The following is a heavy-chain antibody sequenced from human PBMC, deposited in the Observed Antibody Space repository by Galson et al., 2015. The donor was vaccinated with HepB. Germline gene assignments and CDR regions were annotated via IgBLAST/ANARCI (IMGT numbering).Heavy chain of an antibody. D-gene: IGHD3-10*01. Sequence: SLRLSCAASGFTVSSYVMSWVRQAPGKGLEWVSGISGSGGSTYYADSVKGRFTISRDNSKNTLYLQMSSLRAEDTAVYYCGKDWVRGVRPYYFDYWGQGTLVTVSS. V-gene: IGHV3-23*01. CDR1: GFTVSSYV. CDR3: GKDWVRGVRPYYFDY. J-gene: IGHJ4*02. CDR2: ISGSGGST.